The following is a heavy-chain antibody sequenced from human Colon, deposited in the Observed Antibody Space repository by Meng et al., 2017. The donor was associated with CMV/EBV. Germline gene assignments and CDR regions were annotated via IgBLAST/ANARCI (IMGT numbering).Heavy chain of an antibody. CDR3: AHRPSRDRYSSSVSTRGWFDP. CDR1: TRGVG. J-gene: IGHJ5*02. D-gene: IGHD6-13*01. Sequence: TRGVGVGWNRQPPGKALKWLALIYWNDDKRYSPSLKSRLTITKDTSKNQVVLTMTNMDPVDTATYYCAHRPSRDRYSSSVSTRGWFDPWGQGTLVTVSS. V-gene: IGHV2-5*01. CDR2: IYWNDDK.